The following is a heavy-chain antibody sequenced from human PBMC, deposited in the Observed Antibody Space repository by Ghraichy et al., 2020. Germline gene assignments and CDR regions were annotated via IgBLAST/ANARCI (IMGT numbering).Heavy chain of an antibody. Sequence: ASVKVSCKTSAYTFANYAIDWLRQAPGQMLEWMGWINAGKGTTKYSQRLQGRVTITSDTSASTVYMELSSLRSEDTAVYYCAKDSGTSFFDYWGQGTLVTVSS. V-gene: IGHV1-3*01. CDR3: AKDSGTSFFDY. CDR2: INAGKGTT. CDR1: AYTFANYA. J-gene: IGHJ4*02. D-gene: IGHD1-26*01.